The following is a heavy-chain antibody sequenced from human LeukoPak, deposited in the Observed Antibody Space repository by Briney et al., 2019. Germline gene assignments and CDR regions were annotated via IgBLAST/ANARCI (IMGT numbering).Heavy chain of an antibody. J-gene: IGHJ4*02. CDR3: AGHHPRNTVDF. V-gene: IGHV4-59*08. D-gene: IGHD2/OR15-2a*01. Sequence: SETLSLTCTVSGGSISSYYWSWIRQPPGKGLEWIAYISDIGSINYNPSLKSRVTISLDTSKNQFSLKLSSATAADTAVYYCAGHHPRNTVDFWGQGTLVTVSS. CDR1: GGSISSYY. CDR2: ISDIGSI.